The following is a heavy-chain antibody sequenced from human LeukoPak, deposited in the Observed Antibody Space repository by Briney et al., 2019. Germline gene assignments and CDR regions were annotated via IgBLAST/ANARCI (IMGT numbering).Heavy chain of an antibody. CDR1: GYTFTSYY. J-gene: IGHJ4*02. Sequence: ASVKVSCKASGYTFTSYYMHWVRQAPGQGLEWMGIINPSGGSTSYAQKFQGRVAMTRDTSTSTAYMELSSLRSEDTAVYYCARSLYYYDSSGYYPFDYWGQGTLVTVSS. CDR3: ARSLYYYDSSGYYPFDY. D-gene: IGHD3-22*01. CDR2: INPSGGST. V-gene: IGHV1-46*01.